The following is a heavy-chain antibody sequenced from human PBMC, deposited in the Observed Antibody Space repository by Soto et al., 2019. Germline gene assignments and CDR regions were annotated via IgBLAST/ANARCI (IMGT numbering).Heavy chain of an antibody. CDR1: GPAQSTYT. CDR3: VREDDTTGSYSWFDP. Sequence: SLKVSCKGAGPAQSTYTGNWVRKTNEQGLEWVGGIVAGWGPANIARNFQGRVTITADVSTSTTYMELRSLKSADTAVYFCVREDDTTGSYSWFDPCGQATQV. D-gene: IGHD3-22*01. CDR2: IVAGWGPA. V-gene: IGHV1-69*01. J-gene: IGHJ5*02.